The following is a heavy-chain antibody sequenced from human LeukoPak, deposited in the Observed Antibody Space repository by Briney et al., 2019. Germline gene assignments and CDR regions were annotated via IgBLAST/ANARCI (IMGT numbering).Heavy chain of an antibody. J-gene: IGHJ4*02. D-gene: IGHD4-11*01. CDR1: GGSFSGYY. CDR2: INHSGSA. V-gene: IGHV4-34*01. CDR3: ARGQGTVTTH. Sequence: SETLSLTCAVYGGSFSGYYWSWIRQPPGKGLEWIGEINHSGSANYNPSLMSRVTISLDTSKNHFSLNLSSVTAADTAVYYCARGQGTVTTHWGQGTLVTVSS.